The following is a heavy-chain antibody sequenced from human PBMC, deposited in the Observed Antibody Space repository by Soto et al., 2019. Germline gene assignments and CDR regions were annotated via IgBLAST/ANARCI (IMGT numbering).Heavy chain of an antibody. J-gene: IGHJ4*02. CDR1: GDSISSYY. Sequence: HVQLQESGPGLVKPSETLSLICTVSGDSISSYYWSWIRQPPGKGLEWIGFIYYTGSTNSNRSPKSRANIAVDTSKNQLSLKLSSVTAADTAVYYCARREGAVPGRIDFWGQGTLVTVSS. CDR3: ARREGAVPGRIDF. CDR2: IYYTGST. V-gene: IGHV4-59*08. D-gene: IGHD6-19*01.